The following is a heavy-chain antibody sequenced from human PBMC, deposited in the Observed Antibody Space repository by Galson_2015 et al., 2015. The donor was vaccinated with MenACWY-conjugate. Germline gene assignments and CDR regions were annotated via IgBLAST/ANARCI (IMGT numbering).Heavy chain of an antibody. Sequence: QPGAEVTKPGESLTISCPGSGYIFSTYWIAWVRQMPGQGLEWLGMIYPGATYIRSNPSLEGQVTMSVDKAISTAYLRWSSLKASDTAMYYCTRRLIANFRDAFDFWGQGTMVTVSS. CDR3: TRRLIANFRDAFDF. J-gene: IGHJ3*01. V-gene: IGHV5-51*01. D-gene: IGHD2-21*01. CDR2: IYPGATYI. CDR1: GYIFSTYW.